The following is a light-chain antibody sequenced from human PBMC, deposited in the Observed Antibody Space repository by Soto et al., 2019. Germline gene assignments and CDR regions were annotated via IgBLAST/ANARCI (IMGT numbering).Light chain of an antibody. CDR1: QSVNSSY. V-gene: IGKV3-20*01. J-gene: IGKJ1*01. Sequence: EIVLTQSPGTLSLSPGESVTLSCRASQSVNSSYLAWYQHKPGQXPRLLIYGASTRATGIPDRFSGSWSGTDCTLTIARLEPGDCTVYDGQQYGNSPQTFGQGTKVDIK. CDR3: QQYGNSPQT. CDR2: GAS.